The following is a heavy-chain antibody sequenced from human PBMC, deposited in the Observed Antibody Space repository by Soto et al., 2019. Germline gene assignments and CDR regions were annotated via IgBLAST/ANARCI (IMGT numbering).Heavy chain of an antibody. CDR1: GYTFTSYA. J-gene: IGHJ6*02. Sequence: QVQLVQSGSELKKPGASVKVSCKASGYTFTSYAMNWVRQAPGQGLEWMGWINTNTGNPTYAQGFTGRFVFSLDTSVSTAYLQICSLKAEDTAVYYCAREPLYSSSWYESLYYYAYGMDVWGQGTTVTVSS. V-gene: IGHV7-4-1*01. CDR2: INTNTGNP. CDR3: AREPLYSSSWYESLYYYAYGMDV. D-gene: IGHD6-13*01.